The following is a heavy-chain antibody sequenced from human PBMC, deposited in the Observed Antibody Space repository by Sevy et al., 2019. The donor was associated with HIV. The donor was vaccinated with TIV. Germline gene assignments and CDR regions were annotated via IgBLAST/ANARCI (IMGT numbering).Heavy chain of an antibody. V-gene: IGHV3-21*01. CDR1: GFTFSTYS. CDR3: ARVKAYCSGGSCYSTMGADV. D-gene: IGHD2-15*01. Sequence: GGSLRLSCAVSGFTFSTYSMTWVRQAPGKGLEWVSSISSSSNYIYYPDSVKGRFTISSDNAKNSLYLQMNSLIAEDAAVYYCARVKAYCSGGSCYSTMGADVWGQGTTVTVSS. CDR2: ISSSSNYI. J-gene: IGHJ6*02.